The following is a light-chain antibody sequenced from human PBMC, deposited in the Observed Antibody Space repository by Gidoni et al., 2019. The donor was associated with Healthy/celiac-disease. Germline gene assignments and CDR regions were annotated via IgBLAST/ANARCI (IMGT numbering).Light chain of an antibody. CDR3: QQYNYWPSWT. J-gene: IGKJ1*01. V-gene: IGKV3-15*01. CDR2: GAS. CDR1: QSVSSN. Sequence: IVMTQSPVTLSVSPGERATLSCRARQSVSSNLAWYQQKPGQAPRPLIYGASTRATGIPARFSGSASGTEFTLTISSLQSEDFAVYYCQQYNYWPSWTFGQGTKVEIK.